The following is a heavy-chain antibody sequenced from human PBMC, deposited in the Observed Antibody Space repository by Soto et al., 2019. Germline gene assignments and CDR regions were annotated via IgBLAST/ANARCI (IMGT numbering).Heavy chain of an antibody. CDR2: ISSDGTTI. Sequence: GGSLRLSCEVSGLTFSKFEMTWVRQAPGKGLEWVSSISSDGTTIYYADSVKGRFTISRDNDKNLLYLQMNSLKGEDTATYYCVRVGVVARPYWGQGTPVTVSS. CDR3: VRVGVVARPY. D-gene: IGHD1-26*01. V-gene: IGHV3-48*03. CDR1: GLTFSKFE. J-gene: IGHJ1*01.